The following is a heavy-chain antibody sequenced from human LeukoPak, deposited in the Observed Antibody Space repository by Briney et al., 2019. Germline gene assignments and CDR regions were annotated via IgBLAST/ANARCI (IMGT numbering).Heavy chain of an antibody. CDR2: IRDDGSNK. CDR3: AKTLGEYQLISGAMPNAFDI. J-gene: IGHJ3*02. Sequence: GGSLRLSCAASGFTFSSYGMHWGRQAPGKGLEWVSFIRDDGSNKYYADTVKGRFTISRDNSNNTLYLHMNSLGAEDTAVYYCAKTLGEYQLISGAMPNAFDIWGQGTMVTVSS. CDR1: GFTFSSYG. D-gene: IGHD2-2*01. V-gene: IGHV3-30*02.